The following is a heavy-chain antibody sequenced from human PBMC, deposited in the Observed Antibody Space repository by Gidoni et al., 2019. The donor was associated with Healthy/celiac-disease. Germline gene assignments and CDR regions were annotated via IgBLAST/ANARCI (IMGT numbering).Heavy chain of an antibody. CDR1: GFTFSSYA. D-gene: IGHD1-26*01. CDR3: AKDAGATYFDY. CDR2: IGGIGGST. Sequence: EVQLFESGGGWVQPGGSLRLSCAASGFTFSSYAMSWVRMAPGQGLGWVSAIGGIGGSTYSTDSVKGRFTISRHNSDNTLYLQMNSLRAEDTAVYYCAKDAGATYFDYWGQGTLVTVSS. V-gene: IGHV3-23*01. J-gene: IGHJ4*02.